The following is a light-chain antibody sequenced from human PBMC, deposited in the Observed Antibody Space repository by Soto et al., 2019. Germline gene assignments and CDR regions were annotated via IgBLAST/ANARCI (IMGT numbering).Light chain of an antibody. Sequence: QPVLTQPPSVSGAPGQRVTISCTGSSSNIGAGYDVHWYQQVPGTAPKGLIYGNNNRPSGVPDRFSGSKSDTSASLAITGLQAEDEADYYCQSYDSTLSGVVFGGGTKLTVL. V-gene: IGLV1-40*01. CDR2: GNN. CDR3: QSYDSTLSGVV. CDR1: SSNIGAGYD. J-gene: IGLJ2*01.